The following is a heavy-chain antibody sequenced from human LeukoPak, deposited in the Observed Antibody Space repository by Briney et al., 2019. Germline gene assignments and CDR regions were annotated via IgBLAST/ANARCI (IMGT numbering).Heavy chain of an antibody. CDR2: IYSGDNT. CDR1: GFTVSSNY. Sequence: GGSLRLSCAASGFTVSSNYMIWVRQAPGKGLEWVSVIYSGDNTYYADSVKGRFTISRDSSKNTLNLQMNSLRAEDTAVYHCARGLVGAYYFDYWGQGTLVTVSS. D-gene: IGHD2-8*02. CDR3: ARGLVGAYYFDY. J-gene: IGHJ4*02. V-gene: IGHV3-66*01.